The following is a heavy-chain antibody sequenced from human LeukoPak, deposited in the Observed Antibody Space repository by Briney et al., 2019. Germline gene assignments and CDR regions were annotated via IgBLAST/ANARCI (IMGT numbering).Heavy chain of an antibody. J-gene: IGHJ4*02. CDR2: IYTSGST. V-gene: IGHV4-4*09. Sequence: SETLSLTCTVSGGSISSYYWSWIRQPPGKGLEWIGYIYTSGSTNYNPSLKSRVTISVDTSKNQFSLKLSSVTAADAAVYYCARHRYSSSNFDYWGQGTLVTVSS. CDR1: GGSISSYY. D-gene: IGHD6-6*01. CDR3: ARHRYSSSNFDY.